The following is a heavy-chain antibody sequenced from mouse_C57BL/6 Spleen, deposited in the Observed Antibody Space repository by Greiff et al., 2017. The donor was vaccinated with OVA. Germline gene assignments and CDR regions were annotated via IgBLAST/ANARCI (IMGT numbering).Heavy chain of an antibody. CDR3: TRSLWDRGYFDV. CDR1: GYTFTDYE. D-gene: IGHD4-1*01. Sequence: VQLQQSGAELVRPGASVTLSCKASGYTFTDYEMHWVKQTPVHGLEWIGAIDPETGGTAYNQKFKGKAILTAAKSSSTAYMELRSLTSEDSAVYYCTRSLWDRGYFDVWGTGTTVTVSS. J-gene: IGHJ1*03. V-gene: IGHV1-15*01. CDR2: IDPETGGT.